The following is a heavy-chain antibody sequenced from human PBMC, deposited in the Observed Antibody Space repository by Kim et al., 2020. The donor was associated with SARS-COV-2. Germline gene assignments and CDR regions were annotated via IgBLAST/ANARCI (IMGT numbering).Heavy chain of an antibody. D-gene: IGHD3-22*01. V-gene: IGHV3-11*06. CDR2: ISSSSSYT. CDR1: GFTFSDYY. CDR3: ARDHIRGYDSSGYLFDP. Sequence: GGSLRLSCAASGFTFSDYYMSWIRQAPGKGLEWVSYISSSSSYTNYADSVKGRFTISRDNAKNSLYLQMNSLRAEDTAEYYCARDHIRGYDSSGYLFDPWGQGTLGTVSS. J-gene: IGHJ5*02.